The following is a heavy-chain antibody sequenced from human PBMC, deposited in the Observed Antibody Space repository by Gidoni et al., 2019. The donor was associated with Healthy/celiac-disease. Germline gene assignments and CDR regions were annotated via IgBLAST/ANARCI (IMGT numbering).Heavy chain of an antibody. CDR3: ARENQWLRGPDY. Sequence: QVQLVESWGGVVQPGGSLRLSCSASGFTFSSYGMHWVRQAPGKGLEWVAVIWYDGSNKYYADSVKGRFTISRDNSKNTLYLKMNSLRAEDTAVYYCARENQWLRGPDYWGQGTLVTVSS. V-gene: IGHV3-33*01. D-gene: IGHD5-12*01. CDR2: IWYDGSNK. J-gene: IGHJ4*02. CDR1: GFTFSSYG.